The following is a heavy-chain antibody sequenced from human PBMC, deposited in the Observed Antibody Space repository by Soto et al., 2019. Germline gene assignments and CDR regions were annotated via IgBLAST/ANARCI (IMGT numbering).Heavy chain of an antibody. V-gene: IGHV1-2*02. CDR1: GYTFSDYF. D-gene: IGHD3-9*01. J-gene: IGHJ2*01. CDR2: VNPKRGGT. CDR3: ARDSGIPGRYWYFGL. Sequence: QVQLVQSGAEVKKPGASVKVSCTTYGYTFSDYFLHWVRQAPGQGPEWMGFVNPKRGGTEYAPKFQGRVTMTRDTSSSTVYMYLSGLTSDDTAIHYCARDSGIPGRYWYFGLWGRGTLVTVSS.